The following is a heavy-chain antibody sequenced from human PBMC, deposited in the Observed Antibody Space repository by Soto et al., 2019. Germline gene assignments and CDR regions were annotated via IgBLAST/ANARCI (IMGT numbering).Heavy chain of an antibody. D-gene: IGHD4-17*01. V-gene: IGHV3-30-3*01. CDR3: ARDHGDYEAYGMDV. J-gene: IGHJ6*02. Sequence: GGSLRLSCAASGFTFSSYAMHWVRQAPGKGLEWVAVISYDGSNKYYADSVKGRFTISRDNSKNTLYLQMNSLRAEDTAVYYCARDHGDYEAYGMDVWGQGTTVTVSS. CDR1: GFTFSSYA. CDR2: ISYDGSNK.